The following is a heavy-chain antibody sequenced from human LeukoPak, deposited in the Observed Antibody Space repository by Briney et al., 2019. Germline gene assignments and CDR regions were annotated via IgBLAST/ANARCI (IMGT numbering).Heavy chain of an antibody. V-gene: IGHV3-7*01. CDR1: GFTFSSYW. J-gene: IGHJ3*02. D-gene: IGHD2-2*01. Sequence: GGSLRLSCAASGFTFSSYWMSWVRQAPGKGLEWVANIKQDGSEKYYADSVKGRFTISRDNAKNSLYLQMNSLRAEDTAVYYCARGLFVDADDAFDIWGQGTMVTVSS. CDR3: ARGLFVDADDAFDI. CDR2: IKQDGSEK.